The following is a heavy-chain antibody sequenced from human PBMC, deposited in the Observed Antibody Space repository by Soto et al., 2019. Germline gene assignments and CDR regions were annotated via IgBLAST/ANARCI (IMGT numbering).Heavy chain of an antibody. CDR1: GGTFNNYA. CDR3: ASPMGGYSSSSTDAFDI. D-gene: IGHD6-6*01. J-gene: IGHJ3*02. V-gene: IGHV1-69*13. CDR2: IIPIFGTA. Sequence: SVKVSCKASGGTFNNYAISWVRQAPGQGLEWMGGIIPIFGTANYAQKFQGRVTITADESTSTAYMELSSLRSEDTAVYYCASPMGGYSSSSTDAFDIWGQGTMVTVS.